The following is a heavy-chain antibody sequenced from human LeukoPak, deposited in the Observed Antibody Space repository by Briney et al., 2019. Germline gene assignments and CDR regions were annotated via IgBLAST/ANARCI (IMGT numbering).Heavy chain of an antibody. CDR2: TYYRSKWYN. V-gene: IGHV6-1*01. D-gene: IGHD2-2*01. J-gene: IGHJ6*04. Sequence: SPTLSLTFAISGDSVSINSAAWNWIRQSPSRGLEWLGRTYYRSKWYNDYAVSVKSRITINPDTSKNQFSLQLNSVTPEDTAVYYCARDIVVVPAAHDYYYYYGMDVWGKGTTVTVSS. CDR1: GDSVSINSAA. CDR3: ARDIVVVPAAHDYYYYYGMDV.